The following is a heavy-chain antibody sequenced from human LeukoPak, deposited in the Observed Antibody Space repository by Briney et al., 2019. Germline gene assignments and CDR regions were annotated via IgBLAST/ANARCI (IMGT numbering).Heavy chain of an antibody. Sequence: QTSETLSLTCAVSGYSISSGYYWGWIRQRPGKGLEWIGSIYHSGSTYYNPSLKSRVTISVDTSKNQFSLKLSSVTAADTAVYCCARVLYSGPIDYWGQGTLVTVSS. CDR2: IYHSGST. V-gene: IGHV4-38-2*01. J-gene: IGHJ4*02. CDR3: ARVLYSGPIDY. CDR1: GYSISSGYY. D-gene: IGHD1-26*01.